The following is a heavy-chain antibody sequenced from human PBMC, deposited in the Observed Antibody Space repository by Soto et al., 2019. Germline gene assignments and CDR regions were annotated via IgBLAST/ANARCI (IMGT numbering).Heavy chain of an antibody. CDR1: GFTFSSYW. V-gene: IGHV3-7*01. Sequence: EVQLVESGGGLVQPGGSLRLSCVDSGFTFSSYWMSWVRQAPVKGVEWVGNIKQDGSEENYVDSVKGRFTISRDNAKNTMDLQMNSLRVEDTAVYYCARIAASGRGWDVWGQGTTVVVSS. CDR3: ARIAASGRGWDV. CDR2: IKQDGSEE. J-gene: IGHJ6*02. D-gene: IGHD6-13*01.